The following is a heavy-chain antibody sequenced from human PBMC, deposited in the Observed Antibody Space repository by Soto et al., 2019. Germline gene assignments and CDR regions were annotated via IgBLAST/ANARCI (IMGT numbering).Heavy chain of an antibody. Sequence: QITLKESGPTLVKPTQTLTLTCTFSGFSLSSTRMAVGWIRQPPGKALELLALIYWDDDKRYSPFLKSRLTITKDTSKNRVVLTMSNMVLVDTARYYCAHIVVSGLGYYFDYWGQGTLVTVSS. V-gene: IGHV2-5*02. CDR3: AHIVVSGLGYYFDY. D-gene: IGHD6-19*01. CDR1: GFSLSSTRMA. CDR2: IYWDDDK. J-gene: IGHJ4*02.